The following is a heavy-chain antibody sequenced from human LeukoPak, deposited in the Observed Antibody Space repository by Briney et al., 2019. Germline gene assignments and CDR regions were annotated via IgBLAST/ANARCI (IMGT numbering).Heavy chain of an antibody. Sequence: GGSLRLSCAASGFTFSSYGVHWVRQAPGKGLEWVAVISYDGSNKYYADSVKGRFTISRDNSKNTLYLQMNSLRAEDTAVYYCASDIVATMFYWGQGTLVTVSS. V-gene: IGHV3-30*03. D-gene: IGHD5-12*01. CDR1: GFTFSSYG. CDR2: ISYDGSNK. CDR3: ASDIVATMFY. J-gene: IGHJ4*02.